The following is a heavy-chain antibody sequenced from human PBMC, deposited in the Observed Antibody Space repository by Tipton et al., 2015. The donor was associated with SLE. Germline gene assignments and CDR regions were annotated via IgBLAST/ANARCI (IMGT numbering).Heavy chain of an antibody. V-gene: IGHV4-30-4*01. CDR1: GGSISSGDYY. CDR3: ARGPGILAAFDI. Sequence: TLSLTCTVSGGSISSGDYYWSWIRQPPGKGLEWIGYIYYSGSAYYNPSLKSRVTISVDTSKNQFSLKLSSVTAADTAVYYCARGPGILAAFDIWGQGTMVTVSS. CDR2: IYYSGSA. D-gene: IGHD1-26*01. J-gene: IGHJ3*02.